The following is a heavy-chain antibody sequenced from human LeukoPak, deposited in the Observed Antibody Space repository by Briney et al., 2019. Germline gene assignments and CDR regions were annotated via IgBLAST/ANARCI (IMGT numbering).Heavy chain of an antibody. CDR2: ISSTGGTT. V-gene: IGHV3-23*01. CDR3: AKLGHTSGYYARHSDY. D-gene: IGHD3-22*01. CDR1: GFTFSSYA. Sequence: GGSLRLSCAASGFTFSSYAMGWVRQAPGKGLEWVSSISSTGGTTFYADSVKGRFTISRDNSKNTVYLQMNSLRAEDTALYYCAKLGHTSGYYARHSDYWGQGTLVTVSS. J-gene: IGHJ4*02.